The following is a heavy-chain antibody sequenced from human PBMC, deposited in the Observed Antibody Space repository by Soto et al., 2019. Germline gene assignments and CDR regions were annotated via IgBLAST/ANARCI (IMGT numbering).Heavy chain of an antibody. Sequence: QVQLVQSGAEVKKPGSSVKVSCKASGGTFSIYPISWVRQAPGQGLEWMGGSANSAQKFQGRLTVTADESTSTGYLEVSSLTSEDTAVYYCAREGPPDIAWFDPWGQGTLVSVSS. V-gene: IGHV1-69*01. D-gene: IGHD2-15*01. CDR2: SA. J-gene: IGHJ5*02. CDR1: GGTFSIYP. CDR3: AREGPPDIAWFDP.